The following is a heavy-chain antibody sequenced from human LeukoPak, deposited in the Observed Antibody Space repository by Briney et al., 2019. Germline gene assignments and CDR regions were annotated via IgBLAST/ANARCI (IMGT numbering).Heavy chain of an antibody. D-gene: IGHD2-2*01. CDR1: GLSFSNYA. V-gene: IGHV3-30-3*01. CDR3: ASPGGYCSSATCYLFDY. Sequence: GRSLRLSCAASGLSFSNYAMHWVRQAPGKGLDWVSVISYDGNTKYYADSVKGRFTISRDNSKNTLFLQMNSLRAEDTAVYYCASPGGYCSSATCYLFDYWGQGTLVTVS. CDR2: ISYDGNTK. J-gene: IGHJ4*02.